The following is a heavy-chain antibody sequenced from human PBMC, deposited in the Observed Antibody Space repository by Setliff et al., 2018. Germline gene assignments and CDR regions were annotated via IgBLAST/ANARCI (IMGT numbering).Heavy chain of an antibody. D-gene: IGHD3-22*01. J-gene: IGHJ4*02. CDR3: ARRVSYDSSGYPLGY. V-gene: IGHV1-69*13. Sequence: ASVKVSCKASGGTFSSYAISWVRQAPGQGLEWMGGIIPIFGTANYAQKFQGRVTITADESTSTAYMELSSLRSEDTAVYYCARRVSYDSSGYPLGYWGQGTLVTVSS. CDR2: IIPIFGTA. CDR1: GGTFSSYA.